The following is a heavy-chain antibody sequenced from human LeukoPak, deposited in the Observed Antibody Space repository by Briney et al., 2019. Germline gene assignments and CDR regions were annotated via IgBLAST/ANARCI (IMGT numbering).Heavy chain of an antibody. CDR2: IRSKAYGGTT. CDR1: GFTFGDYA. J-gene: IGHJ4*02. CDR3: TREDYDSSGYFQLLVY. V-gene: IGHV3-49*04. D-gene: IGHD3-22*01. Sequence: GGSLRLSCTASGFTFGDYAMSWVRQAPGKGLEWVGFIRSKAYGGTTEYAASVKGRFTISRDDSKSIAYLQMNSLKTEDTAVYYCTREDYDSSGYFQLLVYWGQGTLVTVSS.